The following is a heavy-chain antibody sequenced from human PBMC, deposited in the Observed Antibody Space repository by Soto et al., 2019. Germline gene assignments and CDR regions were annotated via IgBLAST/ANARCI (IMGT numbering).Heavy chain of an antibody. V-gene: IGHV1-2*04. D-gene: IGHD6-13*01. Sequence: ASVKVSCTASGYTFTGYYTHWVRQAPGQGLEWMGWINPNSGGTNYAQKFQGWVTMTRDTSISTAYMELSRLRSDDTAVYYCARAIAAAGTYYYGMDVWGQGTTVTVSS. CDR3: ARAIAAAGTYYYGMDV. CDR2: INPNSGGT. CDR1: GYTFTGYY. J-gene: IGHJ6*02.